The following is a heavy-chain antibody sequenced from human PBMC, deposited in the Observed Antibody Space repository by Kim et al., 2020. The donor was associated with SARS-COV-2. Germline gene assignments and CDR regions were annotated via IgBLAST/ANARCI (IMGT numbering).Heavy chain of an antibody. D-gene: IGHD5-12*01. Sequence: GGSLRLSCAASGLSFSDSYMNWVRQAPGKGLEWLSFISTRDESIFYADSVEGRFTISRDNAKNSLYLQLNYLRDEDTAAYYCARSGNGYNAFGIWGQG. CDR3: ARSGNGYNAFGI. CDR1: GLSFSDSY. J-gene: IGHJ4*02. V-gene: IGHV3-11*01. CDR2: ISTRDESI.